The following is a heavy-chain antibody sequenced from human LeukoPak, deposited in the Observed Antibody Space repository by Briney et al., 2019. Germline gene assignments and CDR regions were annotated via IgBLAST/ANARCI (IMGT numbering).Heavy chain of an antibody. CDR3: ARDRSGDQEQGIDY. V-gene: IGHV1-2*02. CDR2: INPNSGGT. CDR1: GYTFTGYY. D-gene: IGHD7-27*01. Sequence: GASVKVSCKASGYTFTGYYMHWVRQAPGQGLEWMGWINPNSGGTNYAQKFQGRVTMTRDTSISTAYMELSRLRSDDTAVYYCARDRSGDQEQGIDYWGQGTLVTVSS. J-gene: IGHJ4*02.